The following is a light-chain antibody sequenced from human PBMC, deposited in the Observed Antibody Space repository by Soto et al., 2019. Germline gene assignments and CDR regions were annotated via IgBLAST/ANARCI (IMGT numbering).Light chain of an antibody. CDR3: LLYYGGAAV. Sequence: QAVVTQEPSLTVSPGGTVTLTCASSTGAVTSGYYPNWFQQKHGQAPRALVYSTSNKHPWTPARFSDSLLGGKAALTLSGVQPEDEAEYYCLLYYGGAAVFGGGTKLTVL. CDR1: TGAVTSGYY. J-gene: IGLJ2*01. CDR2: STS. V-gene: IGLV7-43*01.